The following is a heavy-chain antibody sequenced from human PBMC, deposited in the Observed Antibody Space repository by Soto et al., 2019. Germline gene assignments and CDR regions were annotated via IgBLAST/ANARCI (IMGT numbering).Heavy chain of an antibody. CDR2: IYHNERI. CDR3: GRTKDYFYGVDV. J-gene: IGHJ6*02. Sequence: QVQLQESGPGLVKHSGTLSLTCAVSGVSISSSQWWSWVRQPPGKGLEWIGEIYHNERINYNPSLKSRLTMSLDRSKNQVSLKLSSVTAADTATYYCGRTKDYFYGVDVSGQGTTVTVSS. V-gene: IGHV4-4*02. CDR1: GVSISSSQW.